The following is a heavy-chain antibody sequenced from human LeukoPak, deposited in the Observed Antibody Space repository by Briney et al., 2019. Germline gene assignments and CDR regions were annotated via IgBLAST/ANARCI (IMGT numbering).Heavy chain of an antibody. CDR1: GGSISSSSYY. J-gene: IGHJ1*01. CDR3: ARFDYYDSSGYIQQ. V-gene: IGHV4-39*07. CDR2: IYYSGST. Sequence: SQTLSLTCTVSGGSISSSSYYWGWIRQPPGKGLEWIGSIYYSGSTYYNPSLKSRVTISVDTPKNQFSLKLSSVTAADTAVYYCARFDYYDSSGYIQQWGQGTLVTVSS. D-gene: IGHD3-22*01.